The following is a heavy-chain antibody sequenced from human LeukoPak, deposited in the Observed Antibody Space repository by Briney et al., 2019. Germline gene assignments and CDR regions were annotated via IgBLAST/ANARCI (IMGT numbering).Heavy chain of an antibody. V-gene: IGHV3-23*01. Sequence: PGGSLRLSCAASGFTFSSYAMSWVRQAPGKGLEWVSAISGSGGSTYYADSVKGRFTISRDNSKNTLYLQMNSLRAEDTAVYYCAKDLWDSSGYYELNYFDYWGQGILVTVSS. CDR1: GFTFSSYA. CDR2: ISGSGGST. J-gene: IGHJ4*02. D-gene: IGHD3-22*01. CDR3: AKDLWDSSGYYELNYFDY.